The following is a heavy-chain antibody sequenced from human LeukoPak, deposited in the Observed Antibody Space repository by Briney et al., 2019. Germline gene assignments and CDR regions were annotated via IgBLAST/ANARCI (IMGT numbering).Heavy chain of an antibody. V-gene: IGHV4-34*01. D-gene: IGHD5-18*01. CDR3: ARDLGAQLWLRGWFDP. J-gene: IGHJ5*02. CDR2: INHSGST. CDR1: GGSFSGYY. Sequence: SETLSLTCAVYGGSFSGYYWSWIRQPPGKGLEWIGEINHSGSTNYNPSLKSRVTISVDTSKNQFSLKLSSVTAADTAVYYCARDLGAQLWLRGWFDPWGQGTLVTVSS.